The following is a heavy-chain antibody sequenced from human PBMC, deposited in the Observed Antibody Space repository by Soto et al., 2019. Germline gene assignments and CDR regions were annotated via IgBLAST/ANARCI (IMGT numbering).Heavy chain of an antibody. J-gene: IGHJ6*02. CDR3: ARNPPTPYYYYGMDV. Sequence: ASVKVSCKASGYTFTSYGISWVRQAPGQGLEWMGWISAYNGNTNYAQKLQGRVTMTTDTSTSAAYMELRSLRSDDTAVYYCARNPPTPYYYYGMDVWGQGTTVTVSS. V-gene: IGHV1-18*04. CDR2: ISAYNGNT. CDR1: GYTFTSYG.